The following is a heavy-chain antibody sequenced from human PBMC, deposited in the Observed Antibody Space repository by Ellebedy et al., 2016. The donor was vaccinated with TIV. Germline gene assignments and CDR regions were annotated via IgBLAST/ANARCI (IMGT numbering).Heavy chain of an antibody. Sequence: SLKISXAASGFTFDDYAMHWVRQAPGKGLEWVAGITWGSGTIGYADSVNGRFTISRDNAKNSLYLQMNSLRADDTAFYYCVKDRITSDILAGGLDYWGQGTLVTVSS. CDR1: GFTFDDYA. CDR2: ITWGSGTI. V-gene: IGHV3-9*01. J-gene: IGHJ4*02. D-gene: IGHD3-9*01. CDR3: VKDRITSDILAGGLDY.